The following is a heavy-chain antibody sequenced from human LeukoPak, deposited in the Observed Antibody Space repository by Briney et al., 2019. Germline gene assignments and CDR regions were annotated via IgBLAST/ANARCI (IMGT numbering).Heavy chain of an antibody. V-gene: IGHV3-23*01. CDR2: ISGSCGST. CDR3: AREEMAASSGIRSDV. D-gene: IGHD6-13*01. J-gene: IGHJ6*04. Sequence: GGSLRLSCAASGFTFSSYAMSWVRQAPGKGLEWVSAISGSCGSTYYADSVKGRFTISRDNAKNSVYLQMNSLRAEDTAVYYCAREEMAASSGIRSDVWGKGTTVTVSS. CDR1: GFTFSSYA.